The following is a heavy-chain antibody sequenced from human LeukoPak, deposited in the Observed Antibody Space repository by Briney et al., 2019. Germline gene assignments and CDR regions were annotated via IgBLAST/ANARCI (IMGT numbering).Heavy chain of an antibody. D-gene: IGHD3-10*02. J-gene: IGHJ6*04. CDR1: GFTFSSYG. CDR3: AELGITMIGGV. Sequence: GGTLRLSCAVSGFTFSSYGMSWVRQAPGKGLEWVSAISGSGGSTYYADSVKGRFTISRDNSKNMLYLQMNSLRAEDTAVYYCAELGITMIGGVWGKGTTVTISS. V-gene: IGHV3-23*01. CDR2: ISGSGGST.